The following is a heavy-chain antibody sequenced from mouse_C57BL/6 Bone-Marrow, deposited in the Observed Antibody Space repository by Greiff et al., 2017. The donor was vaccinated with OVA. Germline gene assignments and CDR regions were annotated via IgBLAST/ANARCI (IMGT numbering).Heavy chain of an antibody. CDR3: ARERHWEDYAMDY. Sequence: EVKVVESEGGLVQPGSSMKLSCTASGFTFSDYYMAWVRQVPEKGLEWVANINYDGSSTYYLDSLKSRFIISRDNAKNILYLQMSSLKSEDTATYYCARERHWEDYAMDYWGQGTSVTVSS. J-gene: IGHJ4*01. D-gene: IGHD4-1*01. CDR2: INYDGSST. V-gene: IGHV5-16*01. CDR1: GFTFSDYY.